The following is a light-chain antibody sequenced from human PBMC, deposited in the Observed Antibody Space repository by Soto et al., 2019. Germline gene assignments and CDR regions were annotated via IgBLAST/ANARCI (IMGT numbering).Light chain of an antibody. V-gene: IGKV3-20*01. J-gene: IGKJ1*01. Sequence: EIVLTQSPGTCLFPQGERATLSCRASQSVTASYLAWYQKKLGQAPRLLIYGASSRATGIPDRFSVSGSGTDFTLTISRLEPEEFAVYYCQQYGSSPVTFGQGTKVEIK. CDR2: GAS. CDR1: QSVTASY. CDR3: QQYGSSPVT.